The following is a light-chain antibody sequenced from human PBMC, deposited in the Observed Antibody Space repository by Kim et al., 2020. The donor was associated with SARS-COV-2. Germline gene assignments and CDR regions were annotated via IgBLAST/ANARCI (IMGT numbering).Light chain of an antibody. CDR3: QHYDNYSQT. J-gene: IGKJ1*01. CDR2: EAS. CDR1: QRISNS. V-gene: IGKV1-5*01. Sequence: ASVGDRVTITCRASQRISNSLAWYQQRPGKAPTLLVYEASSLESGVPSRFSGTGSGTEFTLTISSLQPDDSATYYCQHYDNYSQTFGPGTKVDIK.